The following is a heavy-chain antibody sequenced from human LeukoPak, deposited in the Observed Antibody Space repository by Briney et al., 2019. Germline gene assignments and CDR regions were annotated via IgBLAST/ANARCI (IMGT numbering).Heavy chain of an antibody. V-gene: IGHV1-69*05. D-gene: IGHD5-12*01. CDR2: IIPIFGTA. Sequence: SVKVSCKASGGTFSSYAISWVRQAPGQGLEWMGRIIPIFGTANYAQKFQGRVTMTRDTSTSTVYMELSSLRSEDTAVYYCARDWSGYGFDYWGQGTLVTVSS. CDR1: GGTFSSYA. J-gene: IGHJ4*02. CDR3: ARDWSGYGFDY.